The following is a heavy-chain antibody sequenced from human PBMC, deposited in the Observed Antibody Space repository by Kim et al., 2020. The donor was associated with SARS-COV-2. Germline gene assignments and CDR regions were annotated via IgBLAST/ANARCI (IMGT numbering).Heavy chain of an antibody. Sequence: GGSLRLSCAASGFTFSSYSMNWVRQAPGKGLEWVSYISSSSSTIYYADSVKGRFTISRDNAKNSLYLQMNSLRDEDTAVYYCARDGVDIVVVPAARYYYYGMDVWGQGTTVTVSS. V-gene: IGHV3-48*02. CDR2: ISSSSSTI. D-gene: IGHD2-2*03. J-gene: IGHJ6*02. CDR1: GFTFSSYS. CDR3: ARDGVDIVVVPAARYYYYGMDV.